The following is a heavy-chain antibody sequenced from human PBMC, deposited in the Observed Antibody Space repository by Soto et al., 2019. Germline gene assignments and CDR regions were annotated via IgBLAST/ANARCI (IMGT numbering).Heavy chain of an antibody. D-gene: IGHD2-2*01. J-gene: IGHJ6*02. CDR1: GYTFTSYG. V-gene: IGHV1-18*01. CDR2: ISAYNGNT. Sequence: QVQLVQSGAEVKKPGASVKVSCKASGYTFTSYGISWVRQAPGQGLEGMGWISAYNGNTNYAQKLQGRVTMTTDTSTSTAYMELRSLRSDDTAVYYCAREGDIVVVPAAMRKRGYYYYGMDVWGQGTTVTVSS. CDR3: AREGDIVVVPAAMRKRGYYYYGMDV.